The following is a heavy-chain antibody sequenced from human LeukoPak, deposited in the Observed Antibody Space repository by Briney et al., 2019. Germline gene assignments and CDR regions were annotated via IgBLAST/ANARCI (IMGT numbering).Heavy chain of an antibody. CDR1: GFSFSNAW. CDR3: AKDPEGIAVAHFDY. Sequence: GGSLRLSCATSGFSFSNAWMNWVRQAPGKGLEWVSAISGSGGSTYYADSVKGRFAISRDNSKNTLCLQMNSLRAEDTAVYYCAKDPEGIAVAHFDYWGQGTLVTVSS. D-gene: IGHD6-19*01. J-gene: IGHJ4*02. V-gene: IGHV3-23*01. CDR2: ISGSGGST.